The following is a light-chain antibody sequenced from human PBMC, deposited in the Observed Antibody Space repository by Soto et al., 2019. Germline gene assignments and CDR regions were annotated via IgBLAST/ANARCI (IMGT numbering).Light chain of an antibody. CDR1: QSISSH. Sequence: EFVLAQSPATLSLSPGERATLSCRASQSISSHLAWYQQKPGQAPRLLIYDASIMATGIPARFSGSGSGTDFTLTISSLEPEDFAVYYCQQRSNWPPVFGPGTKVDIK. CDR2: DAS. J-gene: IGKJ3*01. CDR3: QQRSNWPPV. V-gene: IGKV3-11*01.